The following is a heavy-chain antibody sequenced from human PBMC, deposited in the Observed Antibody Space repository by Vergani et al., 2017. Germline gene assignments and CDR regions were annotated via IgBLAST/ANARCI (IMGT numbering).Heavy chain of an antibody. CDR3: ARDYRFDP. CDR2: IYYSGST. V-gene: IGHV4-59*01. J-gene: IGHJ5*02. Sequence: QVQLQESGPGLVKPSETLSLTCTVSGGSISSYYWSWIRQPPGKGLEWIGYIYYSGSTNYNPSLKSRVTISVDTSKNQFSLKLSSVTAADTAVYYCARDYRFDPWGQGTLVTVSS. CDR1: GGSISSYY. D-gene: IGHD3-10*01.